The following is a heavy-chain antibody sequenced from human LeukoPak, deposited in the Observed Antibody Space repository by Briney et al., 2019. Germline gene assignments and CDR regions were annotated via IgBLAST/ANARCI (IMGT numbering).Heavy chain of an antibody. CDR3: ARDRFVYTH. CDR1: GFTFSNYW. CDR2: IKQDGSEK. V-gene: IGHV3-7*01. Sequence: PGGSLRLSCAGSGFTFSNYWMSWVRQAPGKGLEWVANIKQDGSEKYYVDSVKGRITTSRDNAKKSLYLQMNSLRAEDTAVYYCARDRFVYTHWGQGTLVTVSS. J-gene: IGHJ4*02. D-gene: IGHD2-2*02.